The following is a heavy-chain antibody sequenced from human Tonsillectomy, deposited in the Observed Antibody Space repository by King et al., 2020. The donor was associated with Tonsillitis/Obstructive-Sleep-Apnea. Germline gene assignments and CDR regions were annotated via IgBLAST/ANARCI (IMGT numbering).Heavy chain of an antibody. V-gene: IGHV5-51*01. D-gene: IGHD1-26*01. Sequence: QLVQSGAEVKKPGESLKISCKGSGYSFTNYWIAWVRQMPGKGLEWRGIIYPGDSDIRYSPSFQGQVTISDDRSISTAYLQWSSLKASDTAMYYCARRGASGSEDYFHYWGQGTLVTVSS. CDR2: IYPGDSDI. CDR1: GYSFTNYW. J-gene: IGHJ4*02. CDR3: ARRGASGSEDYFHY.